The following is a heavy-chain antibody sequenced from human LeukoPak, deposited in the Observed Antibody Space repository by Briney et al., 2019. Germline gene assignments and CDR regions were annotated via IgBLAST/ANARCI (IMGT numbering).Heavy chain of an antibody. J-gene: IGHJ1*01. D-gene: IGHD4-17*01. V-gene: IGHV3-30*04. CDR3: ARDVGSGDYPGYFQH. CDR1: GFTFSSYA. CDR2: ISYDGSNK. Sequence: GRSLRLSCAASGFTFSSYAMHWVRQAPGNGLEWVAVISYDGSNKYYADSVKGRFTISRDNSKNTLYLQMNSLRAEDTAVYYCARDVGSGDYPGYFQHWGQGTLVTVSS.